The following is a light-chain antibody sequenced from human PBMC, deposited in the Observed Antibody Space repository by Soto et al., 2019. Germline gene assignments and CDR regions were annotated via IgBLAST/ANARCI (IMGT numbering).Light chain of an antibody. CDR1: QSISSTY. Sequence: EIVLTQSPGTLSLSPGEGATLSYRASQSISSTYLAWYQQKRGQAPRFLIYGASSRATGIPDRFSGSGSGTDFTLTISRLEPEDFAVYYCQQYGRSPTTFGQGTKVDIK. CDR2: GAS. J-gene: IGKJ1*01. V-gene: IGKV3-20*01. CDR3: QQYGRSPTT.